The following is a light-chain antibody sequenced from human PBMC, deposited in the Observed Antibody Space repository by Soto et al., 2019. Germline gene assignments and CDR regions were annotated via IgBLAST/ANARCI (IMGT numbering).Light chain of an antibody. Sequence: DIQMTQSPSSLSASVGDRVTITCQASQDISNYLNWYQQKPGKAPKLLIYDASNLETGVPSRFSGSGSGTDFTFTISSLQPEDIATYYCQQVGGFGGGTKVEIK. CDR3: QQVGG. J-gene: IGKJ4*01. CDR1: QDISNY. CDR2: DAS. V-gene: IGKV1-33*01.